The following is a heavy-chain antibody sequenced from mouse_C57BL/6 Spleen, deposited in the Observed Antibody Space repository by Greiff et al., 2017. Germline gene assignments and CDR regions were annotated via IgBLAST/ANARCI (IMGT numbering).Heavy chain of an antibody. V-gene: IGHV1-50*01. CDR2: IDPSDSYT. Sequence: QVQLQQPGAELVKPGASVKLSCKASGYTFTSYWMQWVKQRPGQGLEWIGEIDPSDSYTNYNQKFKGKATLAVDTSSSTAYMQRSSLTSEDSAFYYRARRAYGNYGAYWGQGTLVTVSA. CDR1: GYTFTSYW. J-gene: IGHJ3*01. D-gene: IGHD2-1*01. CDR3: ARRAYGNYGAY.